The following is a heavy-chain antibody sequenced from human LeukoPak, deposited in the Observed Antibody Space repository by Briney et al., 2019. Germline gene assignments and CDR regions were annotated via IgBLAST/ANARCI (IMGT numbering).Heavy chain of an antibody. CDR2: IDPDRGGA. V-gene: IGHV1-2*02. D-gene: IGHD4-23*01. J-gene: IGHJ3*02. CDR1: GYTFTGYY. CDR3: ARDLTTVVTRDAFDI. Sequence: ASVKVSCKASGYTFTGYYMHWVRLTPGQGLEWMGWIDPDRGGANYAQKFQGRVTMTRNTSISTAYMELSSLRSEDTAVYYCARDLTTVVTRDAFDIWGQGTMVTVSS.